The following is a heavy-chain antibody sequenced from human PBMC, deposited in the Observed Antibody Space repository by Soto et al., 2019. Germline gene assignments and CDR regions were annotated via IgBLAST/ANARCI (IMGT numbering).Heavy chain of an antibody. V-gene: IGHV2-5*01. CDR3: AQRVGLTKFDP. D-gene: IGHD7-27*01. CDR1: GFSLSTSGVG. J-gene: IGHJ5*02. CDR2: IYWNDDK. Sequence: SGPTLVNPTQTLTLTCTFSGFSLSTSGVGVGWIRQPPGKALEWLALIYWNDDKRYSPSLKSRLTITKDTSKNQVVLTMTNMEPVDTATYYCAQRVGLTKFDPWGQGTLGTVSS.